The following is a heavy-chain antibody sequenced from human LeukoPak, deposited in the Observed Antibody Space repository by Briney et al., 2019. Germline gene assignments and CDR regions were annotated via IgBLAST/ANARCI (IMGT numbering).Heavy chain of an antibody. CDR1: GFTFNTYS. D-gene: IGHD6-13*01. CDR2: LSSSSTTV. CDR3: ARVRSSSWYHDY. Sequence: GGSLRLSCAASGFTFNTYSMNWVRQAPGKGLEWVSYLSSSSTTVYYADSVKGRFTISRDNAKNSLYLQMNSLRDEDTAVYYCARVRSSSWYHDYWGQGTLVTVSS. V-gene: IGHV3-48*02. J-gene: IGHJ4*02.